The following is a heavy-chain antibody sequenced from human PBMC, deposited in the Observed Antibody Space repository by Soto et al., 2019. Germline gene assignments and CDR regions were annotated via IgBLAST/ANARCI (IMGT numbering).Heavy chain of an antibody. CDR2: ISYDGSNK. V-gene: IGHV3-30-3*01. J-gene: IGHJ6*02. CDR3: ARDRDFWSGYYFYYDGMDV. Sequence: VRLSCAASGLTLSSYAMHWVRQAPGTGLEWVAVISYDGSNKYYADSVKGRFTISRDNSKNTLYLQMNSLRAEDTAVYYCARDRDFWSGYYFYYDGMDVWGQGTTVTVSS. CDR1: GLTLSSYA. D-gene: IGHD3-3*01.